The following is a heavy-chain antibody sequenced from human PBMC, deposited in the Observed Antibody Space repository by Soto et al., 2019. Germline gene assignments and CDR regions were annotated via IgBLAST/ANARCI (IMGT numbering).Heavy chain of an antibody. CDR2: VYHTGNT. D-gene: IGHD5-18*01. J-gene: IGHJ5*02. V-gene: IGHV4-30-4*08. Sequence: SETLSVTCTVSGGSINRVAYYWSWIRHLPGKGLEWIGYVYHTGNTDYNPSLKSRISISVDTSKNQFSMDLKDVTAADTAVYYCAVDTTIEGPNWLDPWDQGTLVTVSS. CDR3: AVDTTIEGPNWLDP. CDR1: GGSINRVAYY.